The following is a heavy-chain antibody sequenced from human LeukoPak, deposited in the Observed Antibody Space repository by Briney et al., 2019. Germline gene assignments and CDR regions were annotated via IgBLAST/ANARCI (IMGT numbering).Heavy chain of an antibody. Sequence: SETLSLTCTVFGGSITTYSWSWIRRPAGRGLEWIGRFYSNGNTAYNPSVKSRVTMSVDMSKNQVSLKLSSVTAADTAIYYCARDFSSKNWFDTWGQGTLVTVSS. CDR1: GGSITTYS. CDR3: ARDFSSKNWFDT. CDR2: FYSNGNT. V-gene: IGHV4-4*07. D-gene: IGHD2/OR15-2a*01. J-gene: IGHJ5*02.